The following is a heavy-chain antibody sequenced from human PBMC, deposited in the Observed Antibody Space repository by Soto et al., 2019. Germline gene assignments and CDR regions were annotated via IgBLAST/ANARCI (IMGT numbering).Heavy chain of an antibody. D-gene: IGHD3-10*01. CDR2: ISAYNGNT. V-gene: IGHV1-18*01. Sequence: ASVKVSCKASGYTFTSYGISWARQAPGQGLEWMGWISAYNGNTNYAQKLQGRVTMTTDTSTSTAYMELRSLRSDDTAVYYCARSTRTSTMARGAFDIWGQGTMVTVSS. CDR1: GYTFTSYG. CDR3: ARSTRTSTMARGAFDI. J-gene: IGHJ3*02.